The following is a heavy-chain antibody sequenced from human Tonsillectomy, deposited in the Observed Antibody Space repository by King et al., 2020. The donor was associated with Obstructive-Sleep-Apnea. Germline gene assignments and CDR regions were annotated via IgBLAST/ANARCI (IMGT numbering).Heavy chain of an antibody. Sequence: VQLVESGGVVVQPGGSLRLSCAASGFTFDDYTMHWVRQAPGKGLEWVSLISWDGGSTYYADSVKGRFTLSRDNSKNSLYLQMNSLRTEDTALYYCAKDMVGYYDSSGYYGFDYWGQGTLVTVSS. CDR1: GFTFDDYT. CDR3: AKDMVGYYDSSGYYGFDY. D-gene: IGHD3-22*01. CDR2: ISWDGGST. V-gene: IGHV3-43*01. J-gene: IGHJ4*02.